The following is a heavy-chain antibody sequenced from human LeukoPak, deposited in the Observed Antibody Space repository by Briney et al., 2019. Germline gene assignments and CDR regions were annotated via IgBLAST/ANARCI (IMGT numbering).Heavy chain of an antibody. V-gene: IGHV1-3*03. D-gene: IGHD3-22*01. CDR2: INADNGNT. CDR3: ARHRLHRLYYDTSGYYHDASDI. Sequence: ASVKVSCKASGYTFTNYAMHWVRQAPGQRLEWMGWINADNGNTKYSQKFQGRVTITWDTSASAAYMELSSPRSEDMAVYYCARHRLHRLYYDTSGYYHDASDIWGQGTMVTVSS. CDR1: GYTFTNYA. J-gene: IGHJ3*02.